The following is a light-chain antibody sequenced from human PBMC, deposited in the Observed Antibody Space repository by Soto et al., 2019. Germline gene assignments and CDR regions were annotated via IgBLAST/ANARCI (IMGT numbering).Light chain of an antibody. CDR3: TSYTATSTYV. V-gene: IGLV2-14*01. J-gene: IGLJ1*01. CDR1: SSDVGGYNY. CDR2: EVG. Sequence: QSALTQPASVSGSPGQSITISCTGTSSDVGGYNYVSWYQHHPGKAPKLLIFEVGNRPSGVSHRFSGSKSGNTASLTISGLQAEDEADYYCTSYTATSTYVFGTGTKVTVL.